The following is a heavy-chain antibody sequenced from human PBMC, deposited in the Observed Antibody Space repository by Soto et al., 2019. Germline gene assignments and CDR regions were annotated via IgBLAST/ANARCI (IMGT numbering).Heavy chain of an antibody. J-gene: IGHJ4*02. Sequence: QVQLQQWGAGQLKPSETLSLTCAIYGESFSGYYCSCARQSPGKGLEWIGEIHPSGSTNYNPSLKGRVAISLDTSKNQFSLTLNSVTAADTAVYFCARGRDAYKGGRDWGQGTLVTVSS. D-gene: IGHD1-1*01. CDR1: GESFSGYY. CDR2: IHPSGST. V-gene: IGHV4-34*01. CDR3: ARGRDAYKGGRD.